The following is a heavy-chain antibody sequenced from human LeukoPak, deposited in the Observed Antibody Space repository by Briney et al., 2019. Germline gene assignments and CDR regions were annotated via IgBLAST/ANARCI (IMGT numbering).Heavy chain of an antibody. D-gene: IGHD6-19*01. V-gene: IGHV4-30-2*01. J-gene: IGHJ4*02. CDR3: ARGIAVAGYFDY. Sequence: SETLSLTCVVSGGFISSGGYSWSWIRQPPGKGLEWIGYIYHSGSTYYNPSLKSRVTISVDRSKNQFSLKLSSVTAADTAVYCCARGIAVAGYFDYWGQGTLVTVSS. CDR1: GGFISSGGYS. CDR2: IYHSGST.